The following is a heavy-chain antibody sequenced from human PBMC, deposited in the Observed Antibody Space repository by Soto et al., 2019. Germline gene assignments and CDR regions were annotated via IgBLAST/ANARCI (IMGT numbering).Heavy chain of an antibody. J-gene: IGHJ6*02. CDR2: ISYDGSNK. Sequence: PGGSLRLSCAASGFTFSSYGMHWVRQAPGKGLEWVAVISYDGSNKYYADSVKGRFTISRDNSKNTLYLQMNSLRAEDTAVYYCAKDTSLGYCTNGVCPIYYHYGMDVWGQGTTVTVSS. D-gene: IGHD2-8*01. CDR3: AKDTSLGYCTNGVCPIYYHYGMDV. V-gene: IGHV3-30*18. CDR1: GFTFSSYG.